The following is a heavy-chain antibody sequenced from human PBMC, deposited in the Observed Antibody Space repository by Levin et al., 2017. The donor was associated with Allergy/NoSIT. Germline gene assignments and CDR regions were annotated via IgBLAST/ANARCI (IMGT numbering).Heavy chain of an antibody. Sequence: SETLSLTCAVSGGSISSSNWWTWVRQPPGKGLEWIGEIYHSGSTNYNPSLKSRVSISVDKSKSQFSLNLSSLTAADTAVYYCARDQGVTTITSGAFDYWGQGTLVTVSS. J-gene: IGHJ4*02. CDR1: GGSISSSNW. V-gene: IGHV4-4*02. CDR3: ARDQGVTTITSGAFDY. D-gene: IGHD5-12*01. CDR2: IYHSGST.